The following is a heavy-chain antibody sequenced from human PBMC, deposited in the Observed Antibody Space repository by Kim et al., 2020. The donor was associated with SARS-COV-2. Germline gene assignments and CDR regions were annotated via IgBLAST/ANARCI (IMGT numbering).Heavy chain of an antibody. J-gene: IGHJ6*02. CDR3: VRLGYTRGLDV. D-gene: IGHD3-16*02. Sequence: TTCADFVNGRFIISRDTPKNMLYLQMNSLRAEDTAVYYCVRLGYTRGLDVWGQGTTVTVSS. CDR2: T. V-gene: IGHV3-74*01.